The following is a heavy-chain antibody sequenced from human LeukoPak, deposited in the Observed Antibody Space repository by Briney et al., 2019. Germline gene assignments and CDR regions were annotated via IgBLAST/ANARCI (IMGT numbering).Heavy chain of an antibody. J-gene: IGHJ6*02. CDR3: ASAGTPYSSGWYVPRDYYYYGMDV. V-gene: IGHV1-69*13. Sequence: SVKVSCKASGGTFSSYAISWVRQAPGQGLEWMGGIIPIFGTANYAQKFQGRVTITADESTSTACMELSSLRSEDTAVYYCASAGTPYSSGWYVPRDYYYYGMDVWGQGTTVTVSS. D-gene: IGHD6-19*01. CDR2: IIPIFGTA. CDR1: GGTFSSYA.